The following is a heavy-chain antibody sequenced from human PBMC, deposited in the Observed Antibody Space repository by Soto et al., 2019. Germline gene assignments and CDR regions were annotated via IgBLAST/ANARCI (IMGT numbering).Heavy chain of an antibody. J-gene: IGHJ4*02. CDR2: IIGSGGST. Sequence: EVQLLESGGGLVQPGGSLRLSCAASGFTFSSYAMSWVRQAPGKGLEWGSAIIGSGGSTYYADYVKSRFTNSRNNAKNTLYQQSTSLRAEDTAVYYCAKAIAVAGYYFDDWGRGTLVTVSS. CDR1: GFTFSSYA. V-gene: IGHV3-23*01. D-gene: IGHD6-19*01. CDR3: AKAIAVAGYYFDD.